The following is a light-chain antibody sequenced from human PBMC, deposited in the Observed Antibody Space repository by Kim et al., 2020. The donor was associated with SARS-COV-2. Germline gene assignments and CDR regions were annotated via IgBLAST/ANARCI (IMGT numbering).Light chain of an antibody. J-gene: IGKJ5*01. CDR3: LQHNTYPST. CDR2: GAS. CDR1: QDIRND. V-gene: IGKV1-17*01. Sequence: ASVRDRVHNPCRTSQDIRNDLGLYQQNPGRAPKRLIYGASSLQSGLPSRFSGSGSGTEFTLTISILQPEDFATYFCLQHNTYPSTFGQGTPLEI.